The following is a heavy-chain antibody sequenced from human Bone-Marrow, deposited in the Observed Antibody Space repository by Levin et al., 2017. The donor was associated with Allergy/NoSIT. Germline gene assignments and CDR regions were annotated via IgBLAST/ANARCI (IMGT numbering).Heavy chain of an antibody. CDR2: ISGSGVNT. CDR1: GFTFNTYA. CDR3: ASAQGFFGFSYYGMDV. V-gene: IGHV3-23*01. D-gene: IGHD3-10*01. J-gene: IGHJ6*02. Sequence: GGSLRLSCAASGFTFNTYAMSWVRQAPGKGLEWVSAISGSGVNTYYADSVKGRFTISRDNSKNTLSLQMNSLRAGDTAAYYCASAQGFFGFSYYGMDVWGRGTTVTVSS.